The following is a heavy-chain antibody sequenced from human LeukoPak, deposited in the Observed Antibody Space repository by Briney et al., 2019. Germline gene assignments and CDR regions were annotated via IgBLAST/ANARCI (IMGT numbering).Heavy chain of an antibody. Sequence: SETLSLTCAVSGGSISSSNWWSWVRQPPGKGLEWIGEIYHSGSTNYNPSLKSRVTISVDKSKNQFSLKLSSVTAADTAVYYCARGIAVAGSYGYYYMDVWGKGTTVTVSS. J-gene: IGHJ6*03. CDR1: GGSISSSNW. V-gene: IGHV4-4*02. CDR3: ARGIAVAGSYGYYYMDV. CDR2: IYHSGST. D-gene: IGHD6-19*01.